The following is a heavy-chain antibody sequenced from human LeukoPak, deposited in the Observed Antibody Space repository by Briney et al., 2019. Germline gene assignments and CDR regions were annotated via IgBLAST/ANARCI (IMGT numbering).Heavy chain of an antibody. CDR2: ISLAGQT. D-gene: IGHD1-26*01. Sequence: SETLSLTCGVSGGSISGTNWWSWVRQPPGQGLEWIGEISLAGQTNYNPSLNGRVTMSLDKSSNQLSLHLTSVTAADTAAYFCSRESGPFCPFGYWGQGTLVIVSS. CDR3: SRESGPFCPFGY. V-gene: IGHV4/OR15-8*02. J-gene: IGHJ4*02. CDR1: GGSISGTNW.